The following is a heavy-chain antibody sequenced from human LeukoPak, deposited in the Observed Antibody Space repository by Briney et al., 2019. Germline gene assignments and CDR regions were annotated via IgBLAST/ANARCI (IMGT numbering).Heavy chain of an antibody. Sequence: ASVKVSCKASGYRFTAYYIHWVRQAPGQGLEWMGWLNPHSGGTNFAQKFQGRVTMTRDTSISTAYMEMSRLTFDDTAVYYCARDSPSKVSWGQGTLVTVSS. D-gene: IGHD2-2*01. CDR1: GYRFTAYY. CDR3: ARDSPSKVS. J-gene: IGHJ5*02. CDR2: LNPHSGGT. V-gene: IGHV1-2*02.